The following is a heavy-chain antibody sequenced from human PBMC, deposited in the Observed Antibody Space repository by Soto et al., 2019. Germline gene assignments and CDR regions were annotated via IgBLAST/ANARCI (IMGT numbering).Heavy chain of an antibody. CDR3: AKERLGRGIDY. D-gene: IGHD3-10*01. V-gene: IGHV3-23*01. J-gene: IGHJ4*02. CDR1: GFTFSNYA. Sequence: PGGSLRLSCAASGFTFSNYAMTWVRQAPGKGPEWISTVNNGGGGTYYADSVKGRFTISRDNSKNTLYLQVSSPRAEDTAVYYCAKERLGRGIDYWGQGILVTVSS. CDR2: VNNGGGGT.